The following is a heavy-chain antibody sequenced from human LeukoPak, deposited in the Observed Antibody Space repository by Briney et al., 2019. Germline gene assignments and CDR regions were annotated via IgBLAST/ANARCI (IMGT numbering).Heavy chain of an antibody. CDR2: IDPSDSYT. Sequence: GESLKISCKGSGYSFTSYWISWVRQMPGKGLEWMGRIDPSDSYTNYSPSFQGHVTISADKPISTAYLQWSSLKASDTAMYYCARQLDGSGSYYKDAFDIWGQGTMVTVSS. J-gene: IGHJ3*02. CDR3: ARQLDGSGSYYKDAFDI. V-gene: IGHV5-10-1*01. D-gene: IGHD3-10*01. CDR1: GYSFTSYW.